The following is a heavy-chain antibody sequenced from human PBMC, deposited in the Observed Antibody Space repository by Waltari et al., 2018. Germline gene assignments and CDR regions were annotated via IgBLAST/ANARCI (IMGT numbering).Heavy chain of an antibody. J-gene: IGHJ4*02. V-gene: IGHV3-48*01. CDR1: GFTFTQYT. Sequence: EVQMLESGGGLVEPGGSLRLSCTTSGFTFTQYTMSWVRQTPTRGLERVSYISSRGSATHYADSVRGRFTISRDSAKGSVYLQMNNLRADDAAMYYCARGRYGAGSYSDYDYWGQGTLVTVSS. CDR2: ISSRGSAT. D-gene: IGHD3-10*01. CDR3: ARGRYGAGSYSDYDY.